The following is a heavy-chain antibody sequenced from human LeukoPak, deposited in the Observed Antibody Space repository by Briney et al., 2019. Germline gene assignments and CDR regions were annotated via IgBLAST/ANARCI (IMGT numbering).Heavy chain of an antibody. J-gene: IGHJ4*02. D-gene: IGHD3-9*01. CDR2: ISDSGGST. CDR3: AREGDYDTLTGYYIGGYFDY. Sequence: GGSLRLSCAASGFTFSGYAMSWVRQAPGKGLEWVSAISDSGGSTYYADSVKGRFTISRDNSKNTLYLQMNSLRAEDTAVYYCAREGDYDTLTGYYIGGYFDYWGQGTLVTVSS. V-gene: IGHV3-23*01. CDR1: GFTFSGYA.